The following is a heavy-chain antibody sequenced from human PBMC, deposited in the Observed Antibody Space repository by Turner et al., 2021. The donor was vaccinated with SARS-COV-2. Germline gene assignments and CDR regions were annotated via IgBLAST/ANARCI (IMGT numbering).Heavy chain of an antibody. V-gene: IGHV3-23*01. CDR2: ISGSGVST. CDR3: AKGEGYGSGAFDI. CDR1: GFTFSSYA. Sequence: EVQLLESGGGLVQPGGDLRLSCEASGFTFSSYAMSWVRQAPGKGLEWVSAISGSGVSTYYADSVKGRFTISRDNSKNTLYLQMNSLRAEDTAVYYCAKGEGYGSGAFDIWGQGTMVTVSS. J-gene: IGHJ3*02. D-gene: IGHD3-10*01.